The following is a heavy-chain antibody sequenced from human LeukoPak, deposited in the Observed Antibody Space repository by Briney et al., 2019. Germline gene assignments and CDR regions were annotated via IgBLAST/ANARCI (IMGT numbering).Heavy chain of an antibody. CDR1: GGSISSYY. J-gene: IGHJ4*02. Sequence: SETLSLTCTVSGGSISSYYWSWIRQPPGKGLEWIGYIYYSGSTNYNPSLKSRVTISVDTSKNQFSLKLSSVTAADTAVYYCARHSGVAAAVYWGQGTLVTVSS. CDR2: IYYSGST. V-gene: IGHV4-59*08. CDR3: ARHSGVAAAVY. D-gene: IGHD6-13*01.